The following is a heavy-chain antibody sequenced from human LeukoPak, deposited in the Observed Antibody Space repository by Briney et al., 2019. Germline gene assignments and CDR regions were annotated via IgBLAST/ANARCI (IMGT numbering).Heavy chain of an antibody. Sequence: SETLSLTCAVSGGSISSSNWWSWVRRPPGKGLEWIGEIYHSGSTNYNPSLKSRVTISVDKSKNQFSLKLSSVTAADTAVYYCARVPVAAAGTPPDYWGQGTLVTVSS. CDR1: GGSISSSNW. V-gene: IGHV4-4*02. D-gene: IGHD6-13*01. CDR3: ARVPVAAAGTPPDY. CDR2: IYHSGST. J-gene: IGHJ4*02.